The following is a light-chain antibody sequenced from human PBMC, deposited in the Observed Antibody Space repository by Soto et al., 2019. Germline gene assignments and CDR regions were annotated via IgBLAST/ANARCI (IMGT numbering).Light chain of an antibody. CDR3: ISYTGGQSYL. CDR1: SSDIGSYNH. J-gene: IGLJ1*01. CDR2: AVS. V-gene: IGLV2-14*03. Sequence: QSVLTQPASVSGSPGQSITISCSGTSSDIGSYNHVAWYQQFPGKSPKLMIYAVSDRPPGVSDRFSGSKSGITASLTISGLQTEDEADYYCISYTGGQSYLFGTGTKVTVL.